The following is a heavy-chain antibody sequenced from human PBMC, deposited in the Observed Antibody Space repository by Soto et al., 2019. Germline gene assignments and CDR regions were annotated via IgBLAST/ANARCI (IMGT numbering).Heavy chain of an antibody. CDR3: ARDRLPPAGTPSPLTRYYYYGMDV. J-gene: IGHJ6*02. D-gene: IGHD6-13*01. Sequence: ASVKVSCKASGYTFTSYYMHWVRQAPGQGLEWMGIINPSGGSTSYAQKFQGRVTMTRDTSTSTVYMELSSLRSEDTAVYYCARDRLPPAGTPSPLTRYYYYGMDVWGQGTTVTVS. V-gene: IGHV1-46*01. CDR1: GYTFTSYY. CDR2: INPSGGST.